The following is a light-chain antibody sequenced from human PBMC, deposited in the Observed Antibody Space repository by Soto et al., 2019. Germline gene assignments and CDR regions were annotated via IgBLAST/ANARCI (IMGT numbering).Light chain of an antibody. Sequence: DIQMIQSPSSLSASVGDRVTITCRASQDISNFLAWYQQKPGKVPQLLIYGPSTLHSGVPSRFSGDGSGTYFTLTITSLQPYDAATYYCQQYVIAPQTFGQGTKVEI. CDR3: QQYVIAPQT. CDR2: GPS. V-gene: IGKV1-27*01. CDR1: QDISNF. J-gene: IGKJ1*01.